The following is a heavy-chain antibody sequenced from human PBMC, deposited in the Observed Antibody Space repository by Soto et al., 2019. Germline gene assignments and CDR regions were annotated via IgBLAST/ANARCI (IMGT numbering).Heavy chain of an antibody. Sequence: QVQLVESGGGVVQPGRSLRLSCAASGFTFSSYGMHWVRQAPGKGLEWVAVIWYDGSNKYYADSVKGRFTISRDNSKNPLYLQMNSLRAEDTAVYYCARGRPGLMVRGVTGRFGYWGQGTLVTVSS. D-gene: IGHD3-10*01. CDR1: GFTFSSYG. J-gene: IGHJ4*02. V-gene: IGHV3-33*01. CDR3: ARGRPGLMVRGVTGRFGY. CDR2: IWYDGSNK.